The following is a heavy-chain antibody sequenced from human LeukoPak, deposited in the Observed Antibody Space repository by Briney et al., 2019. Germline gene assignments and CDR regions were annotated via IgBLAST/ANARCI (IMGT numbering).Heavy chain of an antibody. Sequence: GGSLRLSCAASRFTFSSYSMNWVRQAPGKGLEWVSYISSSSSTIYYADSVKGRFTISRDNAKNSLYLQMNSLRAEDTAMYYCARGDDSGYYDYFDYWGQGALVTVSS. CDR3: ARGDDSGYYDYFDY. V-gene: IGHV3-48*01. J-gene: IGHJ4*02. CDR2: ISSSSSTI. D-gene: IGHD3-22*01. CDR1: RFTFSSYS.